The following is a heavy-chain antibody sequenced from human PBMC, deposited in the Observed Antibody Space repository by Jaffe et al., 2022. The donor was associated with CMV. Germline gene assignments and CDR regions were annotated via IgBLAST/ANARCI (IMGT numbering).Heavy chain of an antibody. CDR3: ARDPGAHHRAGWFDP. J-gene: IGHJ5*02. CDR2: ISSSSSYI. CDR1: GFTFSSYS. V-gene: IGHV3-21*01. Sequence: EVQLVESGGGLVKPGGSLRLSCAASGFTFSSYSMNWVRQAPGKGLEWVSSISSSSSYIYYADSVKGRFTISRDNAKNSLYLQMNSLRAEDTAVYYCARDPGAHHRAGWFDPWGQGTLVTVSS. D-gene: IGHD1-26*01.